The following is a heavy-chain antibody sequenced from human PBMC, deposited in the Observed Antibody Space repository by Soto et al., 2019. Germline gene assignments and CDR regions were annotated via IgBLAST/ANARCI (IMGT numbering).Heavy chain of an antibody. V-gene: IGHV1-69*02. CDR2: IIPILGIA. Sequence: QVQLVQSGAEVKKPGSSVKVSCKASGGTFSSYTISWVRQAPGQGLEWMGRIIPILGIANYAQKFQGRVTITADKSTSAAYMELSSLRSEDTAVYYCAIHGDYFSPYYFDYWGQGTLVTVSS. CDR1: GGTFSSYT. D-gene: IGHD4-17*01. J-gene: IGHJ4*02. CDR3: AIHGDYFSPYYFDY.